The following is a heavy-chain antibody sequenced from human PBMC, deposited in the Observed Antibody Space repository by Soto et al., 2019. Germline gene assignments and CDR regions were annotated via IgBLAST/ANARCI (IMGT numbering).Heavy chain of an antibody. V-gene: IGHV4-31*03. D-gene: IGHD1-26*01. CDR1: GGSISSGGYY. Sequence: SETLSLTCTVSGGSISSGGYYWSWIRQHPGKSLEWIGYIYYIGSTYYNPSLKSRFTISVDTSKNHFSLKLSSVTAADTAVYYCARGHSGPFDYWGQGTLVTVSS. J-gene: IGHJ4*02. CDR3: ARGHSGPFDY. CDR2: IYYIGST.